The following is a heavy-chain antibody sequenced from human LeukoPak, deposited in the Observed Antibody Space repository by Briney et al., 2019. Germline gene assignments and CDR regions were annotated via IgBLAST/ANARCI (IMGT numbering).Heavy chain of an antibody. CDR2: INHSGST. CDR3: ARGDWIPEPYYYYYGMDV. V-gene: IGHV4-4*02. CDR1: GGSISSSNW. Sequence: KPSETLSLTCAVSGGSISSSNWWSWVRQPPGKGLEWIGEINHSGSTNYNPSLKSRVTISVDTSKNQFSLKLSSVTAADTAVYYCARGDWIPEPYYYYYGMDVWGQGTTVTVSS. D-gene: IGHD3/OR15-3a*01. J-gene: IGHJ6*02.